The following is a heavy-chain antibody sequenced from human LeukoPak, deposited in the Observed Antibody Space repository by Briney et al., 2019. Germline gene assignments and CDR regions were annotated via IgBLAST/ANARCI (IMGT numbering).Heavy chain of an antibody. Sequence: ASVKVSCKASGYTFTGYYMHWVRQAPGQGLEWMGIINPSGGSTSYAQKFQGRVTMTRDTSTSTVYMELSSLRSEDTAVYYCARETDSSGYYSYFDYWGQGTLVTVSS. D-gene: IGHD3-22*01. CDR1: GYTFTGYY. V-gene: IGHV1-46*01. J-gene: IGHJ4*02. CDR3: ARETDSSGYYSYFDY. CDR2: INPSGGST.